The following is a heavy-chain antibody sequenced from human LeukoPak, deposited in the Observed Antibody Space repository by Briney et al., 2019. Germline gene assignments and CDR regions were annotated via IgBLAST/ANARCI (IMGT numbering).Heavy chain of an antibody. V-gene: IGHV3-11*03. Sequence: GGSLRLSCAASGFSFSGSYMTWIRQAPGKGLEWVSYISSSGSYKDYADSVKGRFAISRDNGKNSLFLQMNSLRLEDTAVYYCARYRNALVRESYGAWFDPWGQGTLVTVSS. CDR2: ISSSGSYK. CDR1: GFSFSGSY. J-gene: IGHJ5*02. D-gene: IGHD3-10*01. CDR3: ARYRNALVRESYGAWFDP.